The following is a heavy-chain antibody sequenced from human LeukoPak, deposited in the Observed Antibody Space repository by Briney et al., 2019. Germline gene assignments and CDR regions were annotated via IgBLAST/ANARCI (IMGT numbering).Heavy chain of an antibody. V-gene: IGHV4-59*01. CDR1: VGSISSYY. D-gene: IGHD3-10*01. Sequence: PSETLSLTCTVSVGSISSYYWSWIRQPPGKGLEWIGYIYYSGSTNYNLSLKSRVTISIDTSKNQFSLKLSSVTAADTAMYYCASHYGSGFDYWGQGTLVTVSS. J-gene: IGHJ4*02. CDR3: ASHYGSGFDY. CDR2: IYYSGST.